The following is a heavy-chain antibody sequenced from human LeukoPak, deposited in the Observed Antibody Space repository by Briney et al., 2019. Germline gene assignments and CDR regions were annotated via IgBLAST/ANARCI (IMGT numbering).Heavy chain of an antibody. CDR3: ARSAGYYYDSSAYRYYFDY. J-gene: IGHJ4*02. Sequence: PSETLSLTCTVSGGSISSYYWSWIRQPPGKGLEWIGYIYYSGSTNYNPSLKSRVTISVDTFKNQFSLKLSSVTAADTAVYYCARSAGYYYDSSAYRYYFDYWGQGTLVTVSS. CDR2: IYYSGST. D-gene: IGHD3-22*01. V-gene: IGHV4-59*01. CDR1: GGSISSYY.